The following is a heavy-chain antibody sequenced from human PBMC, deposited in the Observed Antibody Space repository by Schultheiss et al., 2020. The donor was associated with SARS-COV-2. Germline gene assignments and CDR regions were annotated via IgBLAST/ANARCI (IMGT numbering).Heavy chain of an antibody. D-gene: IGHD2-8*01. Sequence: GESLKISCAASGFTVSSNYMSWVRQAPGKGLEWVSYISSGTTPIYYADSVKGRFTISRHNSKNTLYLQMNSLRAEDTAVYYCAKGANALPDYWGQGTLVTVSS. CDR3: AKGANALPDY. CDR2: ISSGTTPI. J-gene: IGHJ4*02. CDR1: GFTVSSNY. V-gene: IGHV3-48*01.